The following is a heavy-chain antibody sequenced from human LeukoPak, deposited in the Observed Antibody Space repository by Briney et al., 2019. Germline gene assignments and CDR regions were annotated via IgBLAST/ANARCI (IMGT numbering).Heavy chain of an antibody. V-gene: IGHV4-39*07. CDR1: GGSISSSGYY. Sequence: SETLSLTCNVSGGSISSSGYYWGWIRQPPGKGLEWIGNIYSSGSTYYNPSLKSRVTISIDTSKKQFSLKLLSVTAADTAVYYCARDYYGSGSDYWGQGTLVTVSS. D-gene: IGHD3-10*01. CDR2: IYSSGST. CDR3: ARDYYGSGSDY. J-gene: IGHJ4*02.